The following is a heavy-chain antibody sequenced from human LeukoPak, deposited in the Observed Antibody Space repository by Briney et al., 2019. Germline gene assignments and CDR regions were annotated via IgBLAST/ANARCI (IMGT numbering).Heavy chain of an antibody. CDR3: AGAPTYYYGSGSND. CDR2: INHSGST. CDR1: GGSFSGYY. Sequence: PSETLSLTCAVYGGSFSGYYWSWIRQPPGKGLEWIGEINHSGSTNYNPSLKSRVTISVDTSKNQFSLKLSSVTAADTAVYYCAGAPTYYYGSGSNDWGQGTLVTVSS. J-gene: IGHJ4*02. D-gene: IGHD3-10*01. V-gene: IGHV4-34*01.